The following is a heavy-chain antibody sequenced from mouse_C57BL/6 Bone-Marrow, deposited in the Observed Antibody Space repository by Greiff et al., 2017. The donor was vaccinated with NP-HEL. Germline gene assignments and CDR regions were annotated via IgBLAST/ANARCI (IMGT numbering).Heavy chain of an antibody. J-gene: IGHJ2*01. CDR2: ISYDGSN. V-gene: IGHV3-6*01. CDR3: ASAITGPYFDY. Sequence: EVQLQESGPGLVKPSQSLSLTCSVTGYSITSGYYWNWIRQFPGNKLEWMGYISYDGSNNYNPSLKNRISITRDTSKNQFFLKLNSVTTEDTATYYCASAITGPYFDYWGQGTTLTVSS. D-gene: IGHD4-1*01. CDR1: GYSITSGYY.